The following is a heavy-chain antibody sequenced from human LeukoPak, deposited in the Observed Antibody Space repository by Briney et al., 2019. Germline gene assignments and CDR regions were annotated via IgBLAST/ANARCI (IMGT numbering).Heavy chain of an antibody. CDR3: ARHVGLGDAFDI. J-gene: IGHJ3*02. D-gene: IGHD3-10*02. CDR1: GFTFSSYS. V-gene: IGHV3-21*04. CDR2: ISSSSSYI. Sequence: GESLRLSCAASGFTFSSYSMNWVRQAPGKGLEWVSSISSSSSYIYYADSVKGRFTISRDNAKNSLYLQMNSLRAEDTAVYYCARHVGLGDAFDIWGQRTMVTVSS.